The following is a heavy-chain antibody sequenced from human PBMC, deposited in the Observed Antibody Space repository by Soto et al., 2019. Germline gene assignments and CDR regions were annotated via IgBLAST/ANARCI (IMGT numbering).Heavy chain of an antibody. CDR2: IYPGDSDT. CDR1: YW. J-gene: IGHJ6*02. D-gene: IGHD2-15*01. CDR3: ATSTCSGGSCYYYYGMDV. V-gene: IGHV5-51*01. Sequence: YWNGCVRQMPGKGLEWMGIIYPGDSDTRYSPSFQGQVTISADKSISTAYLQWSSLKASDTAMYYCATSTCSGGSCYYYYGMDVWGQGTTVTVSS.